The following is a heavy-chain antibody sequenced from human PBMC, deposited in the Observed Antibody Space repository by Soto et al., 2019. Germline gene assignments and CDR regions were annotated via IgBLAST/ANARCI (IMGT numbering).Heavy chain of an antibody. Sequence: SGPTLVNPTQTLTLTCSFSGISLNTRGVGVGWIRQPPGKALEWLARIYWDDDKRYTPSLKSRLTIARDTSKNQVVLTMTDMDPEDTATYYCAHRRAFYSDPDAYGLWFDPWGQGTLVTVSS. CDR3: AHRRAFYSDPDAYGLWFDP. D-gene: IGHD3-16*01. V-gene: IGHV2-5*02. J-gene: IGHJ5*02. CDR1: GISLNTRGVG. CDR2: IYWDDDK.